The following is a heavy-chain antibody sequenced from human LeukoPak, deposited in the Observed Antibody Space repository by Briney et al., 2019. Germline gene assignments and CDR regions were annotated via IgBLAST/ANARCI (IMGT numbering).Heavy chain of an antibody. D-gene: IGHD2-2*01. CDR2: INSDGSST. CDR3: ARVRYCSSTSCYNWFDP. Sequence: GGSLRLSCAASGFTFSSYWMHWVRQAPGKGLVWVSRINSDGSSTSYADSVKGRFTISRDNAKNTLYLQMDSLRAEDTAVYYRARVRYCSSTSCYNWFDPWGQGTLVTVSS. J-gene: IGHJ5*02. CDR1: GFTFSSYW. V-gene: IGHV3-74*01.